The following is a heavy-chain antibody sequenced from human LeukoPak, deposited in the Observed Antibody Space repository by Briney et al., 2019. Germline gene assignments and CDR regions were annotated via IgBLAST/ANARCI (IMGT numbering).Heavy chain of an antibody. CDR3: AKDMHYDSSGYYYVGFDY. Sequence: GGSLRLSCAASGFTFDDYTMHWVRQAPGKGLEWVSLISGDGGSTFYADSVKGRFTISRDNSKISLCLQMNSLRTEDTALYYCAKDMHYDSSGYYYVGFDYWGQGTLVTVSS. D-gene: IGHD3-22*01. CDR1: GFTFDDYT. CDR2: ISGDGGST. J-gene: IGHJ4*02. V-gene: IGHV3-43*02.